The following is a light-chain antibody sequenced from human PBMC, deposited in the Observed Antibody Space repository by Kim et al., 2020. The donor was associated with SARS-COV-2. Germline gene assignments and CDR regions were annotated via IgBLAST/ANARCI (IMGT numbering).Light chain of an antibody. Sequence: EIVSTQSPGTLSLSPGERATLSCRASQSVSSSYLAWYQQKPGQAPRLLIYGASSRATGIPDRFSGSGSGTDFTLTISRLEPEDFAVYYCQQYGSSLYTFGQGTKLEI. J-gene: IGKJ2*01. CDR2: GAS. CDR1: QSVSSSY. CDR3: QQYGSSLYT. V-gene: IGKV3-20*01.